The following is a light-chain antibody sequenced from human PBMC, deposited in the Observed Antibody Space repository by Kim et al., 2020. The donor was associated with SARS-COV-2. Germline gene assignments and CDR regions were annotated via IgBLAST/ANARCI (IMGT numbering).Light chain of an antibody. Sequence: DIQVTQSPSSLSASIGDRVTITCQTSQDITTYLNWYQQKPGKAPKLLIYDASNLETGVPSRFSGGGSRTEFTLTMDSLQPEDIATYYCQQHHSLPLTFGGGTKVDIK. V-gene: IGKV1-33*01. CDR1: QDITTY. J-gene: IGKJ4*01. CDR2: DAS. CDR3: QQHHSLPLT.